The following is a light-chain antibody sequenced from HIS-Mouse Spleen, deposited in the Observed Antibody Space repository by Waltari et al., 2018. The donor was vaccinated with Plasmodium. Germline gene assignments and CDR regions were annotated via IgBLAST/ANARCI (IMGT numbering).Light chain of an antibody. CDR2: EVS. Sequence: QSALTQPPSASGSPGQSVTISFPGTSSDVGGYNYVSWYQHPPGKAPKLMIYEVSKRPSGVPDRFSGSKSGNTASLTVSGLQAEDEADYYCSSYAGSNNLVFGGGTKLTVL. J-gene: IGLJ2*01. CDR3: SSYAGSNNLV. V-gene: IGLV2-8*01. CDR1: SSDVGGYNY.